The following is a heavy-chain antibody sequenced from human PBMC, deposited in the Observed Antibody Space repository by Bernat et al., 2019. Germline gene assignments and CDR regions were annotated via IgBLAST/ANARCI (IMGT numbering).Heavy chain of an antibody. Sequence: EVQLVESGGDLVQPGGSLRLSCAGSGFAFSSYEMNWVRQAPGQGLGWVSYIGSGGRDIYYADSVKGRFTISRDNAKNSLYLQMDSLRAEDTAIYYCARCTRTSYYYGMDVWGQGTTVTVSS. CDR1: GFAFSSYE. CDR2: IGSGGRDI. V-gene: IGHV3-48*03. D-gene: IGHD1/OR15-1a*01. CDR3: ARCTRTSYYYGMDV. J-gene: IGHJ6*02.